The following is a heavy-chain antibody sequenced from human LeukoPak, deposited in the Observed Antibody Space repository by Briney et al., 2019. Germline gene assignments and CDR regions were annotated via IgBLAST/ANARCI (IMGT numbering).Heavy chain of an antibody. V-gene: IGHV3-23*01. Sequence: GGSLRLSCAASGFTFSSYSMSWVRQAPGKGLEGVSAISGSGGSTYYADSVKGRFTISRDNSKNTLYLQMNSLRAEDTAVYYCAKAPYGDYCRELDYWGQGTLVTVSS. D-gene: IGHD4-17*01. CDR1: GFTFSSYS. CDR3: AKAPYGDYCRELDY. CDR2: ISGSGGST. J-gene: IGHJ4*02.